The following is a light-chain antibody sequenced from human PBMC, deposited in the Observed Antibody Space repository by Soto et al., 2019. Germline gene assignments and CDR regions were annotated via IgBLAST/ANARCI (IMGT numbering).Light chain of an antibody. Sequence: EIVLTQSPGPLSFSPGEIATLSCRASQSVSSSYLAWYQQKPGQAPRLLIYGASSRATGIPDRFSGSGSGTGFTLTISRLESADFAVYYCQQYGSSRTFGKGTKLAIK. CDR2: GAS. CDR3: QQYGSSRT. V-gene: IGKV3-20*01. J-gene: IGKJ2*01. CDR1: QSVSSSY.